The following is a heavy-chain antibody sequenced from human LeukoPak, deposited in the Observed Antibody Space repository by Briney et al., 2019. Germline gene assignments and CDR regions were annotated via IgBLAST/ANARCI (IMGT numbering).Heavy chain of an antibody. CDR3: AKGGGYYYDSSGYYDY. Sequence: GGSLRLSCAASGFRFSSYGMNWVRQAPGKGLEWVSAISGSGGNTYYADSVKGRFTISRDNSKNTLYLQMNSLRAEDTAVYYCAKGGGYYYDSSGYYDYWGQGTLVTVSS. CDR2: ISGSGGNT. CDR1: GFRFSSYG. J-gene: IGHJ4*02. D-gene: IGHD3-22*01. V-gene: IGHV3-23*01.